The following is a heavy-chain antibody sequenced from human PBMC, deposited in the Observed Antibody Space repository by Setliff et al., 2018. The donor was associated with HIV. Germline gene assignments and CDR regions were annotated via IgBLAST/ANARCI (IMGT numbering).Heavy chain of an antibody. Sequence: SETLSLTCAVSGGSISSSNWWSWVRQPPGKGLEWIDEPYINYLEYFNPSLKSRLAFSLDKSQNQFSLKLSSVTAADTAVYYCARGYSSSYYFDYWGQGTLVTVSS. CDR1: GGSISSSNW. CDR2: PYINYLE. CDR3: ARGYSSSYYFDY. J-gene: IGHJ4*02. V-gene: IGHV4-4*02. D-gene: IGHD5-18*01.